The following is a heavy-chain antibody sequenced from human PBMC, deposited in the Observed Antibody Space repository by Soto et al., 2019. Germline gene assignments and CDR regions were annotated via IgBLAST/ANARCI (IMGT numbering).Heavy chain of an antibody. CDR1: GGTFSSYA. CDR2: IIPIFGTA. J-gene: IGHJ6*02. CDR3: ARDRWELSVYYYYGMDV. V-gene: IGHV1-69*12. Sequence: QVQLVQSGAEVKKPGSSVKVSCKASGGTFSSYAISWVRQAPGQGLEWMGGIIPIFGTANYAQKFQGRVTITADESTSTAYMELSSLSSEDTAVYYCARDRWELSVYYYYGMDVWGQGTTVTVSS. D-gene: IGHD1-26*01.